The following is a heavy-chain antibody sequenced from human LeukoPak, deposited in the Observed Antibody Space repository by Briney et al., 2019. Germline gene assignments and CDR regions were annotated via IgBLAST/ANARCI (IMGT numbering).Heavy chain of an antibody. V-gene: IGHV3-21*01. J-gene: IGHJ4*02. CDR3: ARVISVAGYDY. CDR2: ISSSSSYI. CDR1: GFTFSSYY. Sequence: GGSLRLSCAASGFTFSSYYMNWVRQAPGKGLEWVSSISSSSSYIYYADSVKGRFTISRDNAKNSLYLQMNSLRAEDMAVYYCARVISVAGYDYWGQGTLVTVSS. D-gene: IGHD6-19*01.